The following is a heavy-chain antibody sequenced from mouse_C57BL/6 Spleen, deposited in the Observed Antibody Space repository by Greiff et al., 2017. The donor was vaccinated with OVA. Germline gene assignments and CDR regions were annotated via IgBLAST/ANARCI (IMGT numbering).Heavy chain of an antibody. Sequence: VQRVESGAELARPGASVKLSCKASGYTFTSYGISWVKQRTGQGLEWIGEIYPRSGNTYYNEKFKGKATLTADKSSSTAYMELRSLTSEDSAVYFCARYYDYEYYFDYWGQGTTLTVSS. CDR1: GYTFTSYG. V-gene: IGHV1-81*01. D-gene: IGHD2-4*01. CDR2: IYPRSGNT. J-gene: IGHJ2*01. CDR3: ARYYDYEYYFDY.